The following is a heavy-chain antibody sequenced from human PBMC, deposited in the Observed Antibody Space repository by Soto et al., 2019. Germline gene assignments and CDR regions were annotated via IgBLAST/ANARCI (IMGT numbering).Heavy chain of an antibody. D-gene: IGHD3-16*01. Sequence: GGSLRLSCAASGFTFSSYDMHWVRQATGKGLEWVSAIGTAGDTYYPGSVKGRFTISRENAKNSLYLQMNSLRAGDTAVYYCAREERGGSMDVWGKGTTVTVSS. CDR1: GFTFSSYD. V-gene: IGHV3-13*01. J-gene: IGHJ6*03. CDR3: AREERGGSMDV. CDR2: IGTAGDT.